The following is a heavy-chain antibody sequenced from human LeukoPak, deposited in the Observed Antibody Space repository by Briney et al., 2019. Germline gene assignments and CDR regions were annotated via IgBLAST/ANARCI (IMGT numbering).Heavy chain of an antibody. V-gene: IGHV1-69*13. J-gene: IGHJ4*02. CDR2: LIPIFGTA. Sequence: ASVKVSCKASGGTFSSYAISWVRQAPGQGLEWMGGLIPIFGTANYAQKFQGRVTITADESTSTAYMELSSLRSEDTAVYYCAREGSSGWYRDLYYFDYWGQGTLVTVSS. CDR3: AREGSSGWYRDLYYFDY. CDR1: GGTFSSYA. D-gene: IGHD6-19*01.